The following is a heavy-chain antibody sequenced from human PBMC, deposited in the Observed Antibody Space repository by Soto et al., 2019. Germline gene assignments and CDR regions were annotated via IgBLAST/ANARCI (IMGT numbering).Heavy chain of an antibody. CDR1: GGSISSDYW. CDR2: IYHSGST. CDR3: ARDMGMTTVTP. D-gene: IGHD4-17*01. J-gene: IGHJ5*02. V-gene: IGHV4-4*02. Sequence: QVQLQESGPGRVKPSGTLSLTCAVSGGSISSDYWWTWVRQPPGKGLEWIGEIYHSGSTKYNPSLKSRVTISVDKSKNQFSLNVTSVTAADTAVYYCARDMGMTTVTPWGQGTLVTVSS.